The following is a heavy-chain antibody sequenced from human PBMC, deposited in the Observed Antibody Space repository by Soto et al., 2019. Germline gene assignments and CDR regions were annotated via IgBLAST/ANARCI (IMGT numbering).Heavy chain of an antibody. D-gene: IGHD5-12*01. J-gene: IGHJ5*02. V-gene: IGHV4-30-4*01. CDR3: ASSPNTVATIFDP. Sequence: SETLSLTCTVSGGSISSGDYYWSWIRQPPGKGLEWIGYIYYSGSTYYNPSLKSRVTISVDTSKNQFSLKLRSVTAADTAVYYCASSPNTVATIFDPWGQGTLVTSPQ. CDR1: GGSISSGDYY. CDR2: IYYSGST.